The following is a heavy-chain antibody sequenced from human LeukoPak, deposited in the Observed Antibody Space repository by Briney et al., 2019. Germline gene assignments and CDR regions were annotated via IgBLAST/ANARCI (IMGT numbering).Heavy chain of an antibody. V-gene: IGHV4-59*01. J-gene: IGHJ4*02. CDR1: GGSISDYY. Sequence: SETLSLTCTVSGGSISDYYRGWIRQPPGKGLEWIGYFYNSGSSTYNPSLKSRVTISVDTSKNHFSLKLSSVTAADTAIYYCARGQWLPVFDFWGQGTLVTVSS. D-gene: IGHD3-22*01. CDR2: FYNSGSS. CDR3: ARGQWLPVFDF.